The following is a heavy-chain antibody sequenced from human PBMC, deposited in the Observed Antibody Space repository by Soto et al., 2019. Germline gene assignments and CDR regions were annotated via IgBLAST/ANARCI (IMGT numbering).Heavy chain of an antibody. CDR1: GASISGFY. CDR2: IYATGTT. V-gene: IGHV4-4*07. Sequence: SETLSLTCTVSGASISGFYWSWIRKSAGKGLEWIGRIYATGTTDYNPSLKSRVMMSVDTSKKQFSLKLRSVTAADTAVYYCVRDGTKALRDWFDPWGQGISVTAPQ. J-gene: IGHJ5*02. D-gene: IGHD1-1*01. CDR3: VRDGTKALRDWFDP.